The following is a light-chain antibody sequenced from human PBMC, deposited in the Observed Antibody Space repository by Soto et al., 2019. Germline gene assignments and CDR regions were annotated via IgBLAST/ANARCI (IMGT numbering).Light chain of an antibody. V-gene: IGKV1-9*01. CDR1: QAISSS. CDR2: PAS. J-gene: IGKJ2*01. Sequence: DIQLTQSPSFLSASVGDRVTITCRASQAISSSLAWYQHNPGKAPKLLIYPASTLQNGVPSSFSGSGSVTEFTLSISSLQPKDFETYYCQHLNDYRYAFGQGTKVEIK. CDR3: QHLNDYRYA.